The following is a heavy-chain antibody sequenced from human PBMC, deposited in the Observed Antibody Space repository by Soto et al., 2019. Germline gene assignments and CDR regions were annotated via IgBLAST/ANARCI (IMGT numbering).Heavy chain of an antibody. CDR3: ARGRYGDY. CDR1: GYTFTSYG. V-gene: IGHV1-18*01. J-gene: IGHJ4*02. Sequence: QVHLVQSGAEVKKPGASVKVSCKGSGYTFTSYGITWVRQATGQGLEWRGWISAHNGNTDYAQRLQGRVTVTRDTSTSTGYMEMRSLRSDDPAVYYCARGRYGDYWGQGALVTVYS. CDR2: ISAHNGNT. D-gene: IGHD1-1*01.